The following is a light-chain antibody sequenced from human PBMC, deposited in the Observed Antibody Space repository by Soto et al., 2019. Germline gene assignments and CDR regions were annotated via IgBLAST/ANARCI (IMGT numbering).Light chain of an antibody. Sequence: SYELTQPPSVSVSPGQTASISCSGDKLGDKYVCWYQQKPGQSPLLVIYQDDKRPSGIPERFSGSTSGDTATLTVTGTQTMDEADYYWQAWESTTAGGVFGGGTKLTVL. CDR3: QAWESTTAGGV. V-gene: IGLV3-1*01. CDR1: KLGDKY. J-gene: IGLJ2*01. CDR2: QDD.